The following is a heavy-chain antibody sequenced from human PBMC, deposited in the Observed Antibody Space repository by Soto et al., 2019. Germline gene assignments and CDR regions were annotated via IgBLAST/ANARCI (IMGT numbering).Heavy chain of an antibody. CDR3: AKFYYGDYSYYYYGMDV. Sequence: EVQVLESGGGLVQPGGSLRLSCAASGFTFSSYAMSWVRQAPGKGLEWVSAISGSGDSTRYADSVQGRFTISRDTSKHTLYLQMNSLRAEDTAVYYCAKFYYGDYSYYYYGMDVRGQGTTVTVSS. V-gene: IGHV3-23*01. CDR2: ISGSGDST. D-gene: IGHD4-17*01. CDR1: GFTFSSYA. J-gene: IGHJ6*02.